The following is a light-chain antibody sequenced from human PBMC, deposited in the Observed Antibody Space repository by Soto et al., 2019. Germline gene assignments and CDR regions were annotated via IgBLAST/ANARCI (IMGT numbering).Light chain of an antibody. V-gene: IGKV3-11*01. J-gene: IGKJ1*01. CDR3: QQRSSWT. Sequence: EIVLTQSPATLSLSPGERATLSCRASQSVSSFLGRYQQKPGQAPRLLIYDASNRATGIPPRFSGSGSGTDFTLTISSLEPEDFAVYYCQQRSSWTFGQGTKVEIK. CDR1: QSVSSF. CDR2: DAS.